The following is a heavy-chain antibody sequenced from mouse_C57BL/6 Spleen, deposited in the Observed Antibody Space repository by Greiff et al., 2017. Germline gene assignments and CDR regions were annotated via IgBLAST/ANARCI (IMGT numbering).Heavy chain of an antibody. J-gene: IGHJ3*01. Sequence: VKLQQPGAELVMPGASVKLSCKASGYTFTSYWMHWVKQRPGQGLEWIGEIDPSDSYTNYNQKFKGKSTLTVDKSSSTAYMQLSSLTSEDSAVYYCARWSYGFAYWGQGTLVTVSA. CDR3: ARWSYGFAY. CDR2: IDPSDSYT. V-gene: IGHV1-69*01. D-gene: IGHD1-1*02. CDR1: GYTFTSYW.